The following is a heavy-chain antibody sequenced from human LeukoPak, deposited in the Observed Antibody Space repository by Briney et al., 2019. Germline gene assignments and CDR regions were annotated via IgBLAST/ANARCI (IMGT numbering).Heavy chain of an antibody. D-gene: IGHD4-17*01. CDR2: ISSGSSNI. Sequence: PGGSLRLSCTASGFIFSTYSMIWVRQAPGKGLEWVSSISSGSSNIYYADSVKGRFTISRHNAKRSLYLQMNSLRAEDTAVYYCARDLGGYGDYGTNFDYWGQGTLVTVSS. V-gene: IGHV3-21*01. CDR3: ARDLGGYGDYGTNFDY. J-gene: IGHJ4*02. CDR1: GFIFSTYS.